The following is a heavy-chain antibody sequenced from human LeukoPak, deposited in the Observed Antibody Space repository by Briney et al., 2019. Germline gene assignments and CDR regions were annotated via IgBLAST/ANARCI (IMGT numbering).Heavy chain of an antibody. D-gene: IGHD6-13*01. J-gene: IGHJ4*02. CDR3: AKAKIAAAGLFDY. CDR2: ISGSGGST. CDR1: GFSFSGYA. Sequence: GGSLRLSCAASGFSFSGYAMSWVRQAPGKGLEWVSAISGSGGSTYYADSVKGRFTISRDNSKNTLYLQMNSLRAEDTAVYYCAKAKIAAAGLFDYWGQGTLVTASS. V-gene: IGHV3-23*01.